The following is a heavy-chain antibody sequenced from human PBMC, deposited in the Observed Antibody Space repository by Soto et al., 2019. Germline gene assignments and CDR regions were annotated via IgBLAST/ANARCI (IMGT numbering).Heavy chain of an antibody. V-gene: IGHV1-3*01. D-gene: IGHD3-22*01. CDR1: GYTFSHYI. Sequence: GASVKVSCKAAGYTFSHYIMHWVRQAPGQRLEWMGWISADSGDTKYSQNFQGRITITRDTSASTVYMELSSLRSEDTAVYYCARYFDRGDYYFDYWGQGTLVTVSS. CDR3: ARYFDRGDYYFDY. J-gene: IGHJ4*02. CDR2: ISADSGDT.